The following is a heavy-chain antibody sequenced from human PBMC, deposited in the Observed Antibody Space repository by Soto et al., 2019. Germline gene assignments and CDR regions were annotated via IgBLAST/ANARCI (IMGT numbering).Heavy chain of an antibody. CDR2: VFGNGGGSP. Sequence: QVQLQESGPGLVKPSETLSLTCSVSGGSFTGDYWSWIRQPAGKGLEWIGRVFGNGGGSPIYNPSLQNRFTMSVETSKTQFSLKLTSVTAADTAVYYCARDLPPYVRRRPPTGAFEDWGQGVLVSVSS. V-gene: IGHV4-4*07. CDR1: GGSFTGDY. CDR3: ARDLPPYVRRRPPTGAFED. J-gene: IGHJ4*02. D-gene: IGHD3-10*02.